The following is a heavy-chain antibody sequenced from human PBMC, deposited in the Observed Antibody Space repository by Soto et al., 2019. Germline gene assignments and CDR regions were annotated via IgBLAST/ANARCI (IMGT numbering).Heavy chain of an antibody. J-gene: IGHJ3*02. CDR3: ARGRGSGWYGGDAFDI. CDR2: IYSGGST. D-gene: IGHD6-19*01. V-gene: IGHV3-53*04. CDR1: GFTVSSNY. Sequence: EVQLVESGGGLVQPGGSLRLSCAASGFTVSSNYMSWVRQAPGKGLEWVSVIYSGGSTYYADSVKGRFTISRHNSKNTLYLQMNSLRAEDTAVYYCARGRGSGWYGGDAFDIWGQGTMVTVSS.